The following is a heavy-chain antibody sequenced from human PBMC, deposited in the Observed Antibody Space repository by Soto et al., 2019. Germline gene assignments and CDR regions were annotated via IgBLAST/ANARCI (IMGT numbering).Heavy chain of an antibody. D-gene: IGHD3-16*01. CDR1: GYIFVNYG. CDR2: IXPYTGXX. V-gene: IGHV1-18*01. Sequence: QVQLVQSGDEVKKPGASVKVSCKASGYIFVNYGIAWVRQAPGQGLEWMGWIXPYTGXXXXATKVQGRLTMTTDTXXXTAYMDLGXLTSDDTAVYYCVMVDNYVTPTPQDVW. CDR3: VMVDNYVTPTPQDV. J-gene: IGHJ6*01.